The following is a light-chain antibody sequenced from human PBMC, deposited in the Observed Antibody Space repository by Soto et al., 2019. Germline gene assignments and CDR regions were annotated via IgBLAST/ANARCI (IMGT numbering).Light chain of an antibody. V-gene: IGKV3-15*01. CDR3: QQDNNRPPWP. J-gene: IGKJ1*01. CDR1: QSVSSN. CDR2: GAS. Sequence: EIVMTQSPATLSVSPGERATLSCRASQSVSSNLAWYQQKPGQAPRLLIYGASTRATGIPARFSGSGSGTEFTPPVSRLQTEDFAVYYCQQDNNRPPWPFGQVTNVETK.